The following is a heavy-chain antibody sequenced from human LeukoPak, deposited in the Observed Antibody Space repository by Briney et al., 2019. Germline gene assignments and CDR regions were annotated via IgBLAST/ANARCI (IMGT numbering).Heavy chain of an antibody. CDR3: AKDQPDIVVVIAATPNWFDP. J-gene: IGHJ5*02. D-gene: IGHD2-15*01. CDR2: ISYDGSNK. V-gene: IGHV3-30*18. CDR1: GFTFSSYG. Sequence: HSGGSLRPSCAASGFTFSSYGMHWVRQAPGKGLEWVAAISYDGSNKYYADSVKGRFTISRDNSKNTLYLQMNSLRAEDTAVYYCAKDQPDIVVVIAATPNWFDPWGQGTLVTVSS.